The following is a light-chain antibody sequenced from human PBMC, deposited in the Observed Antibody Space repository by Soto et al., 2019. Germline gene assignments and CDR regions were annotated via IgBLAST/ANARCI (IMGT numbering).Light chain of an antibody. CDR3: QVWDSSKIIKV. CDR2: YDS. Sequence: SSELTQPPSVSVAPGKTARITCGGNNIGSKSVHWYQQKPGQAPVLVIYYDSDRPSGIPERFSGSNSGNTATLTISRVEAGDEADYYCQVWDSSKIIKVFGGGTKLTVL. V-gene: IGLV3-21*04. J-gene: IGLJ2*01. CDR1: NIGSKS.